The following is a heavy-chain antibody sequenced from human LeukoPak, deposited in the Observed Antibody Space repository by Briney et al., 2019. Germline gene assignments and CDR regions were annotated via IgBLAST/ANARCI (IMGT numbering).Heavy chain of an antibody. CDR1: GYTFTSYG. Sequence: GASVKVSCKASGYTFTSYGISWVRQAPGQGLEWMGWISAYNGNTNYAQKLQGRFNITTDTSTSTAYMELRSLRSDDTAVYYCARDKDLARSYYFRGIAAAGSWFDPWGQGTLVTVSS. V-gene: IGHV1-18*01. J-gene: IGHJ5*02. CDR3: ARDKDLARSYYFRGIAAAGSWFDP. CDR2: ISAYNGNT. D-gene: IGHD6-13*01.